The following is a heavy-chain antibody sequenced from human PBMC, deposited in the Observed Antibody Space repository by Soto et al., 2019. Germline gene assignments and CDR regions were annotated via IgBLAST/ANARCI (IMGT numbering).Heavy chain of an antibody. CDR2: ISGSGGST. Sequence: EVQLLESGGGLVQPGGSLRLSCAASGFSFSSYAMSWVRQAPGKGLEWVSGISGSGGSTDYANSVKGRFTISRDNSKNTLFLQMNSLRVEDTAVYYCADRKRGYYYVAVSWASYYYMDVWGKGTTVTVSS. CDR1: GFSFSSYA. D-gene: IGHD3-10*01. V-gene: IGHV3-23*01. CDR3: ADRKRGYYYVAVSWASYYYMDV. J-gene: IGHJ6*03.